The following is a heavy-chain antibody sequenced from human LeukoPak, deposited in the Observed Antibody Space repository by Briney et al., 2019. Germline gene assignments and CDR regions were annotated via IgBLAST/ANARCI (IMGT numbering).Heavy chain of an antibody. D-gene: IGHD3-22*01. CDR1: GYTFTSYY. Sequence: ASVKVSCKASGYTFTSYYMHWVRQAPGQGLEWMGIINPSGGSTSYAQKFQGRVTMTRDTSTSTVYMELSRLRSDDTAVYYCARFRVTMIVVVIKRYGMDVWGQGTTVTVSS. CDR3: ARFRVTMIVVVIKRYGMDV. CDR2: INPSGGST. J-gene: IGHJ6*02. V-gene: IGHV1-46*01.